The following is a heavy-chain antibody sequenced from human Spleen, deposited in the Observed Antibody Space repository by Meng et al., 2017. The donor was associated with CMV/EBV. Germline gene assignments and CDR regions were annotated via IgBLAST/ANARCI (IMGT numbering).Heavy chain of an antibody. Sequence: SETLSLTCSVSGDAVGGDFWSWIRQPPGKGLEWLGAIEYTGTTKYNPSLSSRITMSVDTSKNQFSLILKFVTAADTATYYCARVLHHYYGMDVWGQGTTVTVSS. CDR3: ARVLHHYYGMDV. J-gene: IGHJ6*02. CDR2: IEYTGTT. V-gene: IGHV4-59*02. CDR1: GDAVGGDF.